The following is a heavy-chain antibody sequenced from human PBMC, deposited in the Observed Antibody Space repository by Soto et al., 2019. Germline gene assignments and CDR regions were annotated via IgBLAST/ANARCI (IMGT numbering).Heavy chain of an antibody. J-gene: IGHJ4*02. D-gene: IGHD3-10*01. CDR3: VSSYYYGSGSYSYFDY. V-gene: IGHV1-69*13. CDR1: GGTXISYA. Sequence: SXKVSFKASGGTXISYASSLVRQAPGQGLEWMGGIIPIFGTANYAQKFQGRVTITADESTSTAYIELSSLRSEETAVYSCVSSYYYGSGSYSYFDYWGQGTLVTVSS. CDR2: IIPIFGTA.